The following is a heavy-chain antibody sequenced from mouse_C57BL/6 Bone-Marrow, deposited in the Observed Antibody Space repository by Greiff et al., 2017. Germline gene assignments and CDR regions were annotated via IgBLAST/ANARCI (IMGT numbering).Heavy chain of an antibody. CDR2: ISSGGSYT. CDR1: GFTFSSYG. V-gene: IGHV5-6*01. CDR3: ARDYYGSSFDY. Sequence: EVQLQESGGDLVKPGGSLKLSCAASGFTFSSYGMSWVRQTPDKRLEWVATISSGGSYTYYPDSVKGRFTISRDNAKNTLYLQMSSLKSEDTAMYYCARDYYGSSFDYWGQGTTLTVSS. D-gene: IGHD1-1*01. J-gene: IGHJ2*01.